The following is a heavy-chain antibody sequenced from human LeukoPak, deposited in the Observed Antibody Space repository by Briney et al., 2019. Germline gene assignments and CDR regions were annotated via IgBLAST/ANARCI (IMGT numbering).Heavy chain of an antibody. J-gene: IGHJ4*02. V-gene: IGHV3-7*03. CDR3: ARKTVVGSYFDY. CDR1: GLTFSAYW. CDR2: IKQDGSDK. Sequence: GGSLRLSCAASGLTFSAYWMSWVRQAPGKGLEWVANIKQDGSDKYYVDSVKGRFTISRDNAKNSLYLQMNSLRAEDTAVYYCARKTVVGSYFDYGGQGPPVPVSS. D-gene: IGHD4-23*01.